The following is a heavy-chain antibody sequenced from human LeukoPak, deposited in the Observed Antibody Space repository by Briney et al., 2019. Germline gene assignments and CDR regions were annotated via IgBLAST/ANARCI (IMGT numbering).Heavy chain of an antibody. CDR2: IIPIFGTA. CDR1: GGTFSSYA. V-gene: IGHV1-69*13. D-gene: IGHD3-10*01. CDR3: ARTYYGSGSYYPYYYYMDF. J-gene: IGHJ6*03. Sequence: GASVKVSCKASGGTFSSYAISWVRQAAGQGLEWMGGIIPIFGTANYAQKFQGRVTITADESTSTAYMELSSLRSEDTAVYYCARTYYGSGSYYPYYYYMDFWGKGTTVTISS.